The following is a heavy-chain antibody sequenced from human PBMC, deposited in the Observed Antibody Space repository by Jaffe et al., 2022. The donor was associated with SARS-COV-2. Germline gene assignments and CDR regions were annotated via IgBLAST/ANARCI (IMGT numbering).Heavy chain of an antibody. J-gene: IGHJ3*02. Sequence: QVQLVQSGAEVKKPGSSVKVSCKASGGTFSSYTISWVRQAPGQGLEWMGRIIPILGIANYAQKFQGRVTITADKSTSTAYMELSSLRSEDTAVYYCARDHHDSSGYYSNAFDIWGQGTMVTVSS. CDR1: GGTFSSYT. D-gene: IGHD3-22*01. V-gene: IGHV1-69*08. CDR2: IIPILGIA. CDR3: ARDHHDSSGYYSNAFDI.